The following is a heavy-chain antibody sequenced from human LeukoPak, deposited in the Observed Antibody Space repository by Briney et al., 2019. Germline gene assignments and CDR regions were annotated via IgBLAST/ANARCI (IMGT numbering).Heavy chain of an antibody. CDR1: GCTFSSYA. CDR2: ISAYNGNT. J-gene: IGHJ3*02. V-gene: IGHV1-18*01. D-gene: IGHD3-22*01. CDR3: ARQRASITMIVVVITRNDAFDI. Sequence: ASVKVSFKASGCTFSSYATSGVRQAPGQGLEWMGWISAYNGNTNYAQKLQGRVTMTTDTSTSTAYMELRSLRSDDTAVYYCARQRASITMIVVVITRNDAFDIWGQGTMVTVSS.